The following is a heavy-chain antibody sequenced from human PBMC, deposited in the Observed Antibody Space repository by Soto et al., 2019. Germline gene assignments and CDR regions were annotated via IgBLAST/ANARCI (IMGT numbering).Heavy chain of an antibody. J-gene: IGHJ4*02. CDR2: IYYNGST. Sequence: SETLSLTCIVSGLTISSASYYWSWIRQHPGKGLEWVGNIYYNGSTYYSPSLKSRVTVWFDTSKNQLSLRLTSVTAADTAVYYCARYSISGRWSKFDYWGQGTRVTVYS. CDR3: ARYSISGRWSKFDY. D-gene: IGHD6-13*01. CDR1: GLTISSASYY. V-gene: IGHV4-31*03.